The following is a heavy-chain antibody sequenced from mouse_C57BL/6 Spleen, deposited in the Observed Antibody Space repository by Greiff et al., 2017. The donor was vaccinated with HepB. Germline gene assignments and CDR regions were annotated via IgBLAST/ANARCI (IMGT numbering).Heavy chain of an antibody. Sequence: EVQRVESGGGLVKPGGSLKLSCAASGFTFSDYGMHWVRQAPEKGLEWVAYISSGSSTIYYADTVKGRFTISRDNAKNTLFLQMTSLRSEDTAMYYCATYDYDGSWYFDVWGTGTTVTVSS. CDR1: GFTFSDYG. CDR3: ATYDYDGSWYFDV. D-gene: IGHD2-4*01. J-gene: IGHJ1*03. V-gene: IGHV5-17*01. CDR2: ISSGSSTI.